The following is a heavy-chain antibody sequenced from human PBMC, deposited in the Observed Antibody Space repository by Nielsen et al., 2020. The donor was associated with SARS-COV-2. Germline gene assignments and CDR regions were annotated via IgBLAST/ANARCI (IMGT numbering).Heavy chain of an antibody. CDR2: ISYDGSNK. Sequence: LKISCAASGFTFSSYGMHWVRQAPGKGLEWVAVISYDGSNKYYADSVKGRFTISRDNSKNTLYLQMNSLRAEDTAVYYCAKGSMIARAFDIWGQGTMVTVSS. CDR3: AKGSMIARAFDI. CDR1: GFTFSSYG. V-gene: IGHV3-30*18. J-gene: IGHJ3*02. D-gene: IGHD3-22*01.